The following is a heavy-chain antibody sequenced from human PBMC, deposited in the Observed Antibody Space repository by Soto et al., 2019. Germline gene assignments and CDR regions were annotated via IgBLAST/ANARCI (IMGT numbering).Heavy chain of an antibody. CDR2: LYYSGST. Sequence: SVTLSLTCIVSRGSIRSDYSTWTPQPPGKGLEWMGYLYYSGSTNYNPSLNSRVTISVDTSKNQFSLKLSSVTAADTAVYYCARTVGATYYYDSSGYDWFDPWGQGTVVSVS. J-gene: IGHJ5*02. CDR1: RGSIRSDY. V-gene: IGHV4-59*01. CDR3: ARTVGATYYYDSSGYDWFDP. D-gene: IGHD3-22*01.